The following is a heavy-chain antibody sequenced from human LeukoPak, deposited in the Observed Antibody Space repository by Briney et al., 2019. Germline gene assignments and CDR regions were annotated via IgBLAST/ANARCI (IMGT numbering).Heavy chain of an antibody. CDR3: ARARCGGDCYDYFDY. V-gene: IGHV3-21*01. D-gene: IGHD2-21*01. Sequence: PGGSLRLSCAASGFTFSSYSMNWVRQAPGKGLEWVSSISSSSSYIYYADSVKGRFTISRDNAKNSLYLQMNSLRAEDTAVYYCARARCGGDCYDYFDYWGQGTLATVSS. CDR2: ISSSSSYI. J-gene: IGHJ4*02. CDR1: GFTFSSYS.